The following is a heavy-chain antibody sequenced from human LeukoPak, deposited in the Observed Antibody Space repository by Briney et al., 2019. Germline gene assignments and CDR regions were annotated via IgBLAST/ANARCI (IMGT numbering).Heavy chain of an antibody. Sequence: GGSLRLSCAASGFTFRNYWMHWVRQVPGKGLEWVSRINEDATIISYADSVEGRFTISRDNARNTVSLQMHSLRAEDTAVYYCVRDLVLVWTPGDGFDHWGQGTLVTVSS. CDR3: VRDLVLVWTPGDGFDH. J-gene: IGHJ4*02. D-gene: IGHD2-8*02. CDR2: INEDATII. CDR1: GFTFRNYW. V-gene: IGHV3-74*01.